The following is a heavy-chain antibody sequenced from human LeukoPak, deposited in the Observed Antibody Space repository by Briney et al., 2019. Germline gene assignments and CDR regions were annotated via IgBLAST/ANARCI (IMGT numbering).Heavy chain of an antibody. V-gene: IGHV5-51*01. CDR2: IYPGDSDT. CDR3: ARQIGDNAFDI. D-gene: IGHD3-16*01. J-gene: IGHJ3*02. CDR1: GYRFTTYW. Sequence: GESLKISCKGSGYRFTTYWIGWVRQMPGKGLEWMGIIYPGDSDTRYSPSFQGQVTISADKSITTAYLQWNSLKASDTAMYYCARQIGDNAFDIWGRGTMVTVSS.